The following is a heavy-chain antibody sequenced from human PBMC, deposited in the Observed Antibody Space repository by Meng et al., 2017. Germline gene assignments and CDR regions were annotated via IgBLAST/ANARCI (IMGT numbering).Heavy chain of an antibody. CDR1: GYTFTSYA. J-gene: IGHJ4*02. V-gene: IGHV1-3*01. CDR2: LNAGNGDT. D-gene: IGHD2-15*01. Sequence: QVHLVQSGAEVKEPGASVKVSCKASGYTFTSYAMHWVRQAPGQCLEWMGWLNAGNGDTKYSQKFQGRVTITRDSSASTAYMELSSLRSEDTAVYYCARDSCTGGICYRGSFDYWAQGTLVTVSS. CDR3: ARDSCTGGICYRGSFDY.